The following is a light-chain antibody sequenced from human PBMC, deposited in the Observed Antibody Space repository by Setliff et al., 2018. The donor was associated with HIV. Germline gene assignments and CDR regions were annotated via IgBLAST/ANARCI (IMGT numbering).Light chain of an antibody. CDR3: CSYTSSTTLV. Sequence: QSVLTQPASVSGSPGQSITISCTGISSDVGGYDYVSWYQQHPGKVPKLMLYEVGNRPSGVSNRFSGSKSGNTASLTISGLQAEDEADYYCCSYTSSTTLVFGTGTKVTVL. CDR2: EVG. V-gene: IGLV2-14*01. J-gene: IGLJ1*01. CDR1: SSDVGGYDY.